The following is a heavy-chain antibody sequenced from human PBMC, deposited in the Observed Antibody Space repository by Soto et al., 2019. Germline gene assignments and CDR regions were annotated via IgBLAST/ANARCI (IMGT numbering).Heavy chain of an antibody. V-gene: IGHV3-30*18. D-gene: IGHD1-1*01. CDR3: AKARGANNWANYYGLDV. J-gene: IGHJ6*02. CDR1: GFIFANYG. Sequence: GGSLRLSCAASGFIFANYGMHWVRQAPGKGLEWVALVTYEGSNKYYADAVKGRFTISRDNAKNMVSLQMDSLRAEDTAVYYCAKARGANNWANYYGLDVWGQGTTVTVSS. CDR2: VTYEGSNK.